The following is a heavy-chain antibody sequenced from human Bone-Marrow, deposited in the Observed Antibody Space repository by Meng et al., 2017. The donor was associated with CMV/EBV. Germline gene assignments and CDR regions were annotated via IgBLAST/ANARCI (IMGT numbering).Heavy chain of an antibody. CDR2: IYYSGTT. CDR1: GGSISSSSYY. J-gene: IGHJ6*02. Sequence: SETLSLTCTVSGGSISSSSYYWGWIRQPPGKGLEWIGSIYYSGTTYYNPSLKSRVTISVATSKNQFSLKLSSVTAADTAVYYCARADYGDTYYYGMDVWGQGTTVNVAS. D-gene: IGHD4-17*01. V-gene: IGHV4-39*07. CDR3: ARADYGDTYYYGMDV.